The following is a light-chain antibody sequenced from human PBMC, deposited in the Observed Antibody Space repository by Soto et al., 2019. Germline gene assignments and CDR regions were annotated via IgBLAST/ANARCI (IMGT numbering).Light chain of an antibody. CDR2: VNSDGSH. CDR3: QTWGTGIRV. CDR1: SGHSNYA. J-gene: IGLJ1*01. V-gene: IGLV4-69*01. Sequence: QPVLTQSPSASASLGASVKLTCTLSSGHSNYAIAWHQQQPEKGPRYLTKVNSDGSHRKGDGIPDRFSGSSSGAQRYLTISSLQSEDEADYYCQTWGTGIRVFGTGTKVTVL.